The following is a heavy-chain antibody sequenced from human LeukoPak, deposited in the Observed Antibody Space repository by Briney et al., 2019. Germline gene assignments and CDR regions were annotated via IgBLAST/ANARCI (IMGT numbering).Heavy chain of an antibody. D-gene: IGHD3-10*01. Sequence: GGSLRLSCVASGLAVTSQYISWVRQTPGKGLEWVAIMYSGGGVHYADSVRGRFAVSRDISMDVVHLQMSGLRDDDAAVYYCTRPPIPALFGESILNYNYMDVWGNGTTVIVSS. CDR1: GLAVTSQY. V-gene: IGHV3-53*01. CDR2: MYSGGGV. J-gene: IGHJ6*03. CDR3: TRPPIPALFGESILNYNYMDV.